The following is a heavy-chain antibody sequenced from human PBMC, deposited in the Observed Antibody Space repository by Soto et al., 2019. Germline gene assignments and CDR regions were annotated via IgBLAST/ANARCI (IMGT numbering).Heavy chain of an antibody. D-gene: IGHD3-22*01. Sequence: SLRLSCAASGYTFSSYWMSWVRQAPGKGLEWVANIKQDGSEKYYVDSVRGRFTISRDNAKNSLYLQMNSLRAEDTAVYYCARDLVYYYDSSGYLDYWGQGTLVTVSS. CDR1: GYTFSSYW. CDR2: IKQDGSEK. V-gene: IGHV3-7*01. J-gene: IGHJ4*02. CDR3: ARDLVYYYDSSGYLDY.